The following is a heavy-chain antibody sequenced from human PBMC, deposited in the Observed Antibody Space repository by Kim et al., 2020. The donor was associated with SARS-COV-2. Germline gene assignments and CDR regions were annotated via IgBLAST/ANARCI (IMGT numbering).Heavy chain of an antibody. CDR1: GGSFSGYY. CDR2: INHSGST. CDR3: ARGKPRLLWFGELSYFDY. Sequence: SETLSLTCAVYGGSFSGYYWSWIRQPPGKGLEWIGEINHSGSTNYNPSLKSRVSISVDTSKNQFSLKLSSVTAADTAVYYCARGKPRLLWFGELSYFDY. J-gene: IGHJ4*03. V-gene: IGHV4-34*01. D-gene: IGHD3-10*01.